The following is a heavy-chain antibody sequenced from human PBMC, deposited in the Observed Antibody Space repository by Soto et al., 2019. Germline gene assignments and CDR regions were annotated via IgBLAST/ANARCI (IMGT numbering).Heavy chain of an antibody. CDR1: GYTFTGYY. CDR3: AIGVSNSSKYFQH. Sequence: AASVKVSCKASGYTFTGYYMHWVRQAPGQGLDWMGWINPNSGGTKYAQKFQGRVTMTRDTSISTDYMELSRLRSDDTAVYYCAIGVSNSSKYFQHWGQGTLVTVSS. V-gene: IGHV1-2*02. D-gene: IGHD6-6*01. J-gene: IGHJ1*01. CDR2: INPNSGGT.